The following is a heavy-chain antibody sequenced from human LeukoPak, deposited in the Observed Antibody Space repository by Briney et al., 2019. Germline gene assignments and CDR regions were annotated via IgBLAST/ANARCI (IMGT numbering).Heavy chain of an antibody. Sequence: SQTLSLTCTVSGGSLSSGSYYWSWVRQPAGKGLEWIGRIYTSGSTNYNPSLKSRVTISVDTSKNQFSLKLSSVTAADTAVYYCARDSWILFDYWGQGTLVTVSS. CDR3: ARDSWILFDY. V-gene: IGHV4-61*02. J-gene: IGHJ4*02. D-gene: IGHD5-12*01. CDR1: GGSLSSGSYY. CDR2: IYTSGST.